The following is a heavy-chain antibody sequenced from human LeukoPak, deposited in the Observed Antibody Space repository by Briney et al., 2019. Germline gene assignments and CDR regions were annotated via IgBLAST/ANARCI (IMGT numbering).Heavy chain of an antibody. CDR2: ISGSGGST. J-gene: IGHJ4*02. CDR3: AKMGSIVLMVYATSANFDY. Sequence: SGGSLRLSCAASGFTFSSYGMHWVRQAPGKGLEWVSAISGSGGSTYYADSVKGRFTISRDNSKNTLYLQMNSLRAEDTAVYYCAKMGSIVLMVYATSANFDYWGQGTLVTVSS. D-gene: IGHD2-8*01. CDR1: GFTFSSYG. V-gene: IGHV3-23*01.